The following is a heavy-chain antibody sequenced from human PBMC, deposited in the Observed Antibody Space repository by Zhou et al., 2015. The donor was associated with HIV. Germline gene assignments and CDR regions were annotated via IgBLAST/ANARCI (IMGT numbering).Heavy chain of an antibody. Sequence: QVQLVQSGAEVRKPGASVKVSCKASGYTFTNYGISWVRQAPGQGLEWIGWISVYSGNTNYAQKLQGRVTMTTDTSTSTAYMELRSLRSDDTAVYYCARDSSGYSEGYWGQGTLVTVSS. D-gene: IGHD3-22*01. CDR1: GYTFTNYG. V-gene: IGHV1-18*01. J-gene: IGHJ4*02. CDR3: ARDSSGYSEGY. CDR2: ISVYSGNT.